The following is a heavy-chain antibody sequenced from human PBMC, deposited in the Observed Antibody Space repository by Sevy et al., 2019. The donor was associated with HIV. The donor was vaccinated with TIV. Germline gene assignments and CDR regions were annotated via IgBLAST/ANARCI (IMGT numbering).Heavy chain of an antibody. CDR3: VKDPDYNFWRGDYGMDV. D-gene: IGHD3-3*01. CDR2: ISSDGVST. CDR1: GFTFRTYW. J-gene: IGHJ6*02. Sequence: GESLKISCVASGFTFRTYWMSWVRQTPGKGLKYVSAISSDGVSTYYTDSVRGRFTISRDNSKNTLYLQMSSLRVEDTAVYYCVKDPDYNFWRGDYGMDVWGQGTTVTVSS. V-gene: IGHV3-64D*06.